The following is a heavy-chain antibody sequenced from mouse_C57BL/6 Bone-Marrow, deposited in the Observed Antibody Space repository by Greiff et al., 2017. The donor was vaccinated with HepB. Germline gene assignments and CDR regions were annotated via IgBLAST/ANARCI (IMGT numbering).Heavy chain of an antibody. CDR1: GFTFSSYA. J-gene: IGHJ3*01. D-gene: IGHD2-4*01. CDR2: ISSGGDYI. V-gene: IGHV5-9-1*02. Sequence: EVQVVESGEGLVKPGGSLKLSCAASGFTFSSYAMSWVRQTPEKRLEWVAYISSGGDYIYYADTVKGRFTISRDNARNTLYMQMSSLTSEDTAMYYCTSIYYDYDGFAYWGQGTLVTVSA. CDR3: TSIYYDYDGFAY.